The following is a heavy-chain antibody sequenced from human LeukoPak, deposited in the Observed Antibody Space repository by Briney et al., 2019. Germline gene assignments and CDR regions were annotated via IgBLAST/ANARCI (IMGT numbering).Heavy chain of an antibody. CDR1: GFTFDDYA. CDR2: ISWNSGSI. CDR3: AKDFYSSSWYYFDY. D-gene: IGHD6-13*01. V-gene: IGHV3-9*03. Sequence: GGSLRLSCAASGFTFDDYAMHWVRQAPGKGLERVSGISWNSGSIGYADSVKGRFTISRDNAKNSLYLQMNSLRAEDMALYYCAKDFYSSSWYYFDYWGQGTLVTVSS. J-gene: IGHJ4*02.